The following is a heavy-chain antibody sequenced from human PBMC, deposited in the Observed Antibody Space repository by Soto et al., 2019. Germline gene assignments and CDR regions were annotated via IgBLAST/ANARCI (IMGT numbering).Heavy chain of an antibody. J-gene: IGHJ4*02. Sequence: PSETLSLTCTVSGGSIRSYDWSWIRQPAGKGLEWIGRIYTSGSTNYNPSLKSRVTMSVDTSKNQFSLKLSSVTAADTAVYYCARDRGDGYHSDYLDYWGQGTRVTVFS. CDR1: GGSIRSYD. V-gene: IGHV4-4*07. CDR3: ARDRGDGYHSDYLDY. D-gene: IGHD5-12*01. CDR2: IYTSGST.